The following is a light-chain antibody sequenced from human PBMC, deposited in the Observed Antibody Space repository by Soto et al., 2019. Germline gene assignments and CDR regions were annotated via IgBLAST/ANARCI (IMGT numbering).Light chain of an antibody. J-gene: IGKJ1*01. CDR2: AAS. V-gene: IGKV1-27*01. Sequence: DIQMTQSPSSLSASIGDRVTITCRASQGISNYLAWYQQKPGKVPRLLIFAASTLQSGVPSRFRGAGSGTDFTLTINGPQPEDVATYYCQKYSSAPWTFSQGTKVDIK. CDR3: QKYSSAPWT. CDR1: QGISNY.